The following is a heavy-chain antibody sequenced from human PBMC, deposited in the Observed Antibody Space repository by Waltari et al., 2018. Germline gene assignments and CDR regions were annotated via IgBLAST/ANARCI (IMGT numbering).Heavy chain of an antibody. J-gene: IGHJ4*02. Sequence: EVQLLESGGGLVQPGESLRLSCAASGFTFSNYAMSWVRQAPGKGLEWVSAINTNGAATFYADSVKGRFTISRDNSKNTLYLQMNSLRAEDTAVYYCAKTYSGNSWDYWGQGTLVTVSS. CDR1: GFTFSNYA. D-gene: IGHD2-21*02. V-gene: IGHV3-23*01. CDR2: INTNGAAT. CDR3: AKTYSGNSWDY.